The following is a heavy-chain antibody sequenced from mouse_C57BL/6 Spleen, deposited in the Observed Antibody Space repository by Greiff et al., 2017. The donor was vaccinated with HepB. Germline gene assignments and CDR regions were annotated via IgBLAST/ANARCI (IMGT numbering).Heavy chain of an antibody. V-gene: IGHV3-6*01. J-gene: IGHJ2*01. D-gene: IGHD1-1*01. CDR3: ARGYYGSSYDY. CDR2: ISYDGSN. CDR1: GYSITSGYY. Sequence: ESGPGLVKPSQSLSLTCSVTGYSITSGYYWNWIRQFPGNKLEWMGYISYDGSNNYNPSLKNRISITRDTSKNQVFLKLNSVTTEDTATYYCARGYYGSSYDYWGQGTTLTVSS.